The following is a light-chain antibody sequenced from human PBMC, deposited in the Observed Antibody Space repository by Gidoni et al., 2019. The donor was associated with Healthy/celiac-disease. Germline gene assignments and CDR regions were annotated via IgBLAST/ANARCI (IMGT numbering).Light chain of an antibody. V-gene: IGKV3-20*01. Sequence: ELVLTQSPGTLSVSPGERATLSCRASQSVSSSYLAWYQQKPGQAPRLLIYGASSRATGIPDRFSGSGSGTDFTLTISRLEPEDFAVYYCQQYGSSQGLTFGGGTKVEIK. CDR1: QSVSSSY. CDR2: GAS. CDR3: QQYGSSQGLT. J-gene: IGKJ4*01.